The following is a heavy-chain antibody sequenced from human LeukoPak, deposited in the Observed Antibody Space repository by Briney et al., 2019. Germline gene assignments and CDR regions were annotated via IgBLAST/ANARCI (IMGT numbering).Heavy chain of an antibody. V-gene: IGHV3-23*01. Sequence: GGSLRLSCAASGFTFSTHWVNWVRQAPGKGLEWVSAISGSGGSTYYADSVKGRFTISRDNSKNTLYLQMNSLRAEDTAVYYCAKDEDYMVSYNWFDPWGQGTLVTVSS. D-gene: IGHD4-11*01. CDR1: GFTFSTHW. J-gene: IGHJ5*02. CDR2: ISGSGGST. CDR3: AKDEDYMVSYNWFDP.